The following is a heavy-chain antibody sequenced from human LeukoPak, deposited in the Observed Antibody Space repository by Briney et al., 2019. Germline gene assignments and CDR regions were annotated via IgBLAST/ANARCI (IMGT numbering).Heavy chain of an antibody. CDR2: IYSGGST. CDR3: AKDPDYDSSYFDY. Sequence: GGSLRLSCAASGFTVSSNYMSWVRQAPGKGLEWVSVIYSGGSTYYADSVKGRFTISRDNSKNTLYLQMNSLRAEDTAVYYCAKDPDYDSSYFDYWGQGTLVTVSS. D-gene: IGHD3-22*01. CDR1: GFTVSSNY. J-gene: IGHJ4*02. V-gene: IGHV3-53*01.